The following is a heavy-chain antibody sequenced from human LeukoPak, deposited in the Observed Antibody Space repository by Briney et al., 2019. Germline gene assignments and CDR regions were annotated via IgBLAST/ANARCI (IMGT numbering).Heavy chain of an antibody. CDR3: ARDHYYDFWSGYFHWYFDL. CDR2: IFHTGIT. V-gene: IGHV4-59*01. D-gene: IGHD3-3*01. J-gene: IGHJ2*01. Sequence: SETLSLTCSVSGASMTAAYWAWIRQPPGKGLEYIGYIFHTGITKSSPSLTGRATLSLDTSKNQFSLRLTSVTAADTAVYYCARDHYYDFWSGYFHWYFDLWGRGTLVTVSS. CDR1: GASMTAAY.